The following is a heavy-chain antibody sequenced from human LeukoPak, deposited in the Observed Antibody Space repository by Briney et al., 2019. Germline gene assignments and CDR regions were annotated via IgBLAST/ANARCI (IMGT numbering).Heavy chain of an antibody. CDR1: GFTLDDYA. D-gene: IGHD3-10*01. J-gene: IGHJ3*02. CDR3: AKGGWLGEQDFDI. V-gene: IGHV3-9*01. Sequence: SLRLSCAASGFTLDDYAMHWVGQAPGKGLPGVYGISWNSCRIVYAHSVKGRFPIPRDNAKKSLYLQIKRRRDGDTAVYYFAKGGWLGEQDFDIWGQGTMVTVSS. CDR2: ISWNSCRI.